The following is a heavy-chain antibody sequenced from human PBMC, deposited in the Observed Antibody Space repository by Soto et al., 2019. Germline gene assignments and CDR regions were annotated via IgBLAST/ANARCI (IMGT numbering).Heavy chain of an antibody. D-gene: IGHD2-15*01. CDR2: ISHDGRNT. V-gene: IGHV3-30*01. J-gene: IGHJ1*01. Sequence: QVQLVESGGGVVQPGRSLRLSCAASGFSFSTYVMHWVRQAPGKGLEWVAGISHDGRNTHYADSVEGRFTISRDNSKNTLSLQMNVLTTDDPAVLYCATEDQSSGHAGTFYHWGQGTLITVSS. CDR1: GFSFSTYV. CDR3: ATEDQSSGHAGTFYH.